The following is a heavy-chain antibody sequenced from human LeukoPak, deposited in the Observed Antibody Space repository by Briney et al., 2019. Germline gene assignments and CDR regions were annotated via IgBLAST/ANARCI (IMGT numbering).Heavy chain of an antibody. CDR2: VYSSGST. CDR1: GDSITSYY. V-gene: IGHV4-59*01. D-gene: IGHD2-2*01. J-gene: IGHJ5*02. Sequence: SETLSLTCTVSGDSITSYYWSWIRQPPGKGPEWIGYVYSSGSTRYNPSLESRVTMSVDTSKNQLSLKLRSVTAADTAVYYCARVRGCSSTSCYVARGHRWFDPWGQGTLVTVSS. CDR3: ARVRGCSSTSCYVARGHRWFDP.